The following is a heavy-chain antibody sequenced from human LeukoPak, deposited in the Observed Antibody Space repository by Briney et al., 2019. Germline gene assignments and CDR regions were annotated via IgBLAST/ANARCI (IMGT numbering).Heavy chain of an antibody. CDR3: ATRGGYCSGGSCYHFDY. Sequence: SETLSLTCAVYGGSFSGYYWSWIRQPPGKGLEWMGGINHRGSTNYNPSLKNRVTISVDTSKSQFSLKLSSVTAADTAVYYCATRGGYCSGGSCYHFDYWGQGTLVTVSS. J-gene: IGHJ4*02. CDR1: GGSFSGYY. CDR2: INHRGST. D-gene: IGHD2-15*01. V-gene: IGHV4-34*01.